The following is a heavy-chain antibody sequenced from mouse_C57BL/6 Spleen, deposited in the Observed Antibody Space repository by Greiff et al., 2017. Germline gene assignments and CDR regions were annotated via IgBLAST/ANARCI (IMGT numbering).Heavy chain of an antibody. CDR3: ARTGYDYDSAWFAY. V-gene: IGHV5-17*01. CDR2: ISSGSSTI. Sequence: EVKLVESGGGLVKPGGSLKLSCAASGFTFSDYGMHWVRQAPEKGLEWVAYISSGSSTIYYADTVKGRFTISRDNAKNTLFLQMTSLRSEDTAMYYCARTGYDYDSAWFAYWGQGTLVTVSA. D-gene: IGHD2-4*01. J-gene: IGHJ3*01. CDR1: GFTFSDYG.